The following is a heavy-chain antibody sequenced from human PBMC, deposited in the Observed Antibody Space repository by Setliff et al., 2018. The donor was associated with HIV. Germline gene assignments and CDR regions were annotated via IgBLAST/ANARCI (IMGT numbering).Heavy chain of an antibody. Sequence: SETLSLTCSVSGYSISSGYYWGWSRQPPGKGLEWIGSIYTSGSTNYNPSLKSRVTISVDTSKNQFSLKLSSVTAADTAVYYCARGHVLQFLEWLQKLQDYYYYYGMDVWGQGTTVTVSS. D-gene: IGHD3-3*01. CDR1: GYSISSGYY. CDR2: IYTSGST. CDR3: ARGHVLQFLEWLQKLQDYYYYYGMDV. V-gene: IGHV4-38-2*02. J-gene: IGHJ6*02.